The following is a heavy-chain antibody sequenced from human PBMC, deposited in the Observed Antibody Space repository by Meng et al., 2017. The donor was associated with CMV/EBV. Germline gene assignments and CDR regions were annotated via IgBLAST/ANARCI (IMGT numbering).Heavy chain of an antibody. V-gene: IGHV2-70D*14. CDR3: ALTMVVTRGFFDY. Sequence: SGPTLVKPTQTLTLTCTFSGFSLSNIGVRVSWIRQPPGKALEWLAHIDWDDDQFYSTSLKTRLTISKDTSKNQVVLTMTNMEPVDTATYYCALTMVVTRGFFDYWGQGTLVTVSS. J-gene: IGHJ4*01. CDR1: GFSLSNIGVR. D-gene: IGHD4-23*01. CDR2: IDWDDDQ.